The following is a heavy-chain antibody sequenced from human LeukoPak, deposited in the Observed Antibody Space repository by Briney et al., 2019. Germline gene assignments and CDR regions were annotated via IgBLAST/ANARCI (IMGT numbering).Heavy chain of an antibody. V-gene: IGHV3-11*01. CDR1: GFTFSDYY. D-gene: IGHD2-2*01. CDR3: AIHCSSTSCYLALYYYYGMDV. Sequence: GGSLRPSCAASGFTFSDYYMSWIRQAPGKGLEWVSYISSSGSTIYYADSVKGRFTISRDNAKNSLYLQMNSLRAEDTAVYYCAIHCSSTSCYLALYYYYGMDVWGQGTTVTVSS. CDR2: ISSSGSTI. J-gene: IGHJ6*02.